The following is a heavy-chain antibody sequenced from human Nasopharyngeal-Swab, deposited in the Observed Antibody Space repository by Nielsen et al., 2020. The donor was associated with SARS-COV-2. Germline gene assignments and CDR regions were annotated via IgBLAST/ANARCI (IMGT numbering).Heavy chain of an antibody. Sequence: VRQAPGKGLEWVAVIWYDGSNKYYADSVKGRFTISRDNSKNTLYLQMNSLRAEDTAVYYCARDYYGSGKGWFGPWGQGTLVTVSS. CDR3: ARDYYGSGKGWFGP. J-gene: IGHJ5*02. V-gene: IGHV3-33*01. CDR2: IWYDGSNK. D-gene: IGHD3-10*01.